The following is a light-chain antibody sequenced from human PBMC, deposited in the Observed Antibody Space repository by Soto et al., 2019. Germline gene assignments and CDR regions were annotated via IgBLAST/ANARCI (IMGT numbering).Light chain of an antibody. V-gene: IGLV2-11*01. CDR2: DAN. J-gene: IGLJ1*01. CDR3: CSYAGGYTFV. CDR1: SSDVGGYNF. Sequence: QSVLTQPRSVSGSPGQSVTISCTGTSSDVGGYNFVPWYQHHPGKAPNLLIYDANKRPSGVPDRFSGSKSGNTASLTISGLQAEDEADYFCCSYAGGYTFVFGTGTKVTVL.